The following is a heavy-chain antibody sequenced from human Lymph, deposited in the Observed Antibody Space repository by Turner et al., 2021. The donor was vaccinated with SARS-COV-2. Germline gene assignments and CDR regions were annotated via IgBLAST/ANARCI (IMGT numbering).Heavy chain of an antibody. CDR2: MNPNSGNT. CDR1: GYTFTSYD. Sequence: QVQLVQSGAEVKKPGASVKVSCKAPGYTFTSYDINWVRQATGQGLEWMGWMNPNSGNTGNEQKFQGRVTMTRNNSISTAYMELSSLRSEDTAVYYCARGRYRGGGMDVWGQGTTVTVSS. J-gene: IGHJ6*02. D-gene: IGHD1-26*01. V-gene: IGHV1-8*02. CDR3: ARGRYRGGGMDV.